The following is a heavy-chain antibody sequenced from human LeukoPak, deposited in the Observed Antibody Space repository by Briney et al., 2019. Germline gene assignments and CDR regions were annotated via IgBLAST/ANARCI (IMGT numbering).Heavy chain of an antibody. Sequence: GGSLRLSCAASGFTFSSYAMSWVRQAPGKGLEWVSTISGGGGSTYFAGSVKGRFTISRDNSKNTLYLQMNSLRAEDTAVYYCARGPSGYHNTGGQGTLVTVSS. J-gene: IGHJ4*02. CDR2: ISGGGGST. CDR3: ARGPSGYHNT. D-gene: IGHD5-12*01. CDR1: GFTFSSYA. V-gene: IGHV3-23*01.